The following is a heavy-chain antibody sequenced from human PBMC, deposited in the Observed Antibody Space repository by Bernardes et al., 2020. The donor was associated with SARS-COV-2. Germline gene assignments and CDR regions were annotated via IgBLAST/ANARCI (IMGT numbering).Heavy chain of an antibody. V-gene: IGHV3-20*01. J-gene: IGHJ4*02. CDR3: ARGYYDGPFDW. CDR2: IKRKGDDT. CDR1: GSTLPAYG. Sequence: AGSLRPSCVAAGSTLPAYGMSWVRQIPRKGLGWVSGIKRKGDDTGYADSVKGRFTISRDNAKNSLYLQMNSLKVEDTALYHCARGYYDGPFDWWGQGTLVAVSS. D-gene: IGHD3-3*01.